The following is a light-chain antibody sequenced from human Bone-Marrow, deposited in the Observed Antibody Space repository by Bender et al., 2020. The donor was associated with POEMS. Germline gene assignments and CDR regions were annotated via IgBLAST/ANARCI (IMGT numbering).Light chain of an antibody. V-gene: IGLV3-21*02. Sequence: SYVLTQPPSVSVAPGQTARITCGGDNIGSKGVHWYQQKPGQAPVLVVYDDSDRPSWIPERLSGSNSGDTATLTLSRVEAGDEGDYYCQVWDSSSDHWVFGGGTKLTVL. J-gene: IGLJ3*02. CDR2: DDS. CDR3: QVWDSSSDHWV. CDR1: NIGSKG.